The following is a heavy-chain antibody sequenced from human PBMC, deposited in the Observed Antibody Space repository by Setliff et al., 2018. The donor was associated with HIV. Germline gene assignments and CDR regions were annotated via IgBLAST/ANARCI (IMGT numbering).Heavy chain of an antibody. CDR1: GLSFSSYV. Sequence: GSLRLSCAASGLSFSSYVMSWVRQAPGKGLEWIGEINRSGSTHYNPSLKSRFTISVDTSKNQFSLKVNSVTAADTAVYYCARGARLLAAYRDRWDYYYMGVWGKGTTVTVSS. D-gene: IGHD1-26*01. CDR2: INRSGST. CDR3: ARGARLLAAYRDRWDYYYMGV. V-gene: IGHV4-34*01. J-gene: IGHJ6*03.